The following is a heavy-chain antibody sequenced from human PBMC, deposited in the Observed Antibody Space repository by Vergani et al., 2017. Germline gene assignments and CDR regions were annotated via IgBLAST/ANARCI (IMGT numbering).Heavy chain of an antibody. J-gene: IGHJ4*02. D-gene: IGHD2-2*02. CDR3: ARDWCSSTSCYTDY. CDR2: IWYDGSKE. CDR1: GFTLSSHA. V-gene: IGHV3-33*01. Sequence: QVQLEESGGGVVQPGRSLRLSCAGSGFTLSSHAMHWVRQAPGKGLEWVAFIWYDGSKEYYADSVKGRFTISRDNSKNTLYLQMNSLRAEDTAVYYCARDWCSSTSCYTDYWGQGTLVTVSS.